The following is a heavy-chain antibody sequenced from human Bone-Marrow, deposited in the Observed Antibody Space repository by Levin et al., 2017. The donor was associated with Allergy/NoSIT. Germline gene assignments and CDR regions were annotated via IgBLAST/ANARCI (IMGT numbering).Heavy chain of an antibody. J-gene: IGHJ4*02. Sequence: QSGGSLRLSCVASGFTFSNFWIIWVRQAPGKGLEWVANINKDGSEEYYADSVKGRFTISRDNAKSSVDLQMNSLRVEDTAVYYCAKGRWTDNWGQGTLVTVSS. D-gene: IGHD4-23*01. CDR3: AKGRWTDN. CDR2: INKDGSEE. V-gene: IGHV3-7*01. CDR1: GFTFSNFW.